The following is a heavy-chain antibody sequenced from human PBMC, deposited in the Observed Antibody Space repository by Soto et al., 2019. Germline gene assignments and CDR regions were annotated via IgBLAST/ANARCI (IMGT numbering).Heavy chain of an antibody. CDR2: IYWDDDK. CDR1: GFSLSSNGVG. Sequence: QITLKESGPTLVKPTQTLTLTCTFSGFSLSSNGVGVGWIRQPPGKALEWLALIYWDDDKRYSPSLKSRLTITKDTSKNQAVLTLTKLDTLDTATYYCARGGWTTYYSPFFDYWGQGTLVTVSS. D-gene: IGHD3-10*01. V-gene: IGHV2-5*02. J-gene: IGHJ4*02. CDR3: ARGGWTTYYSPFFDY.